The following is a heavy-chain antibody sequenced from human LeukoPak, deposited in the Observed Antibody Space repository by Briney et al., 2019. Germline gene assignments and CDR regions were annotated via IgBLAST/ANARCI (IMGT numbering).Heavy chain of an antibody. CDR1: GGSISSGSYY. D-gene: IGHD1-14*01. CDR3: ARWVPQGTVNFDY. J-gene: IGHJ4*02. V-gene: IGHV4-61*02. CDR2: IYTSGST. Sequence: SETLSLTCTVSGGSISSGSYYWSWIRQPAGKGLEWIGRIYTSGSTNYNPSLKSRVTISVDTSKNQFSLKLSSVTAADTAVYYCARWVPQGTVNFDYWGQGTLVTVSS.